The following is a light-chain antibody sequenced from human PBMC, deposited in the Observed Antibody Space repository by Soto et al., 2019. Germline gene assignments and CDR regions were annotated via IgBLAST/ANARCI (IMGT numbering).Light chain of an antibody. Sequence: DIQMTQSPSTLSASVGDTVTITCRASQSLSYWLAWYQQKPGQAPKLLIHKASTLESGVPSRFSGSGSGTEFTLTLSSLQPDDFATFYCQQYYRFPDTFGQGTKLEIK. CDR3: QQYYRFPDT. V-gene: IGKV1-5*03. CDR1: QSLSYW. CDR2: KAS. J-gene: IGKJ2*01.